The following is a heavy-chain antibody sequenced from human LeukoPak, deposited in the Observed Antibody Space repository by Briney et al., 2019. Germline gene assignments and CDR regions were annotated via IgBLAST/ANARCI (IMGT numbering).Heavy chain of an antibody. D-gene: IGHD1-26*01. CDR2: IGGGDT. CDR3: AKDGQNFNAMWDYFDS. J-gene: IGHJ4*02. CDR1: GVDFSTYA. Sequence: GGSLRLSCTASGVDFSTYAMSWVRRAPGEGLEWVSGIGGGDTHYADSVKGRFTISRDNSKNTVELQMSSLRAEDTAVYYCAKDGQNFNAMWDYFDSWGRGTLVTVSS. V-gene: IGHV3-23*01.